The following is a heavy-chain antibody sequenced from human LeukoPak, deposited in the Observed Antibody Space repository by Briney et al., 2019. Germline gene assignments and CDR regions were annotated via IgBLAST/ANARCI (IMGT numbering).Heavy chain of an antibody. D-gene: IGHD2-2*01. CDR1: GGSFSGYY. CDR3: ARHSDNAYYFDY. V-gene: IGHV4-59*08. J-gene: IGHJ4*02. Sequence: PPETLSLTCAVYGGSFSGYYWSWIRQPPGKGLEWIGYIYYSGSTNYNPSLKSRVTISVDTSKNQFSLKLSSVTAADTAVYYCARHSDNAYYFDYWGQGTLVTVSS. CDR2: IYYSGST.